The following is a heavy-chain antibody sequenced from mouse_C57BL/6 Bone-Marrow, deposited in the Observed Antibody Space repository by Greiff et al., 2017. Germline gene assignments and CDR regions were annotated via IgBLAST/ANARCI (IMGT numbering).Heavy chain of an antibody. CDR3: ARSGGYHAGWGFDV. D-gene: IGHD1-1*02. Sequence: VQLQQSGAELVRPGTSVKMSCKASGYTFTNYWLGWAKQRPGHGLEWIGDIYPGGGYTNYTAKFKGKATLTADKSSSTAYMQFSSLTSEDSAIYYGARSGGYHAGWGFDVWGTGTTGTVAS. V-gene: IGHV1-63*01. J-gene: IGHJ1*03. CDR2: IYPGGGYT. CDR1: GYTFTNYW.